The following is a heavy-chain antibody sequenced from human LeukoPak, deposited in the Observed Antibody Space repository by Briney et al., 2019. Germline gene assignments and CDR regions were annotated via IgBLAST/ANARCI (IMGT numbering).Heavy chain of an antibody. D-gene: IGHD3-22*01. V-gene: IGHV3-74*01. CDR1: GFTFSSYW. Sequence: PGGSLRLSCAASGFTFSSYWMHWVRQAPGKGLVWVSRINSDGSSTSYADSVKGRFTISRDNAKNTLYLRMNSLRVEDTAVYYCARGPYYYDLYYFDYWGQGTLVTVSS. J-gene: IGHJ4*02. CDR2: INSDGSST. CDR3: ARGPYYYDLYYFDY.